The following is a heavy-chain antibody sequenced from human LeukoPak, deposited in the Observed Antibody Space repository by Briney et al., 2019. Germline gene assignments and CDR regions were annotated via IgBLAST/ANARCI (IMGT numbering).Heavy chain of an antibody. CDR1: GYTFTSYD. CDR3: ARGRRIITIFGVVIAYYFDY. Sequence: ASVKVSCKASGYTFTSYDINWVRQAPGQGLEWMGWMNPNSGNTGYAQKFQGRVTMTRNTSISTAYMELSSLRSEDTAVYYCARGRRIITIFGVVIAYYFDYWGQGTLVTVSS. V-gene: IGHV1-8*01. J-gene: IGHJ4*02. D-gene: IGHD3-3*01. CDR2: MNPNSGNT.